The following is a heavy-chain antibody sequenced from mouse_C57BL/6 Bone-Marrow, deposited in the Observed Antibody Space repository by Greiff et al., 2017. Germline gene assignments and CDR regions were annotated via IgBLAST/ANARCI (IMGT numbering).Heavy chain of an antibody. V-gene: IGHV1-54*01. CDR3: AREAAHARWYFDV. J-gene: IGHJ1*03. D-gene: IGHD3-2*02. CDR1: GYAFTNYL. CDR2: INPGRGGT. Sequence: QVQLQQSGAELVRPGTSVKVSCKASGYAFTNYLIAWVKQRPGQGLEWIGVINPGRGGTNYTEKFKGKATLTADKSSRTAYMQLSSLTSEDVAVYFCAREAAHARWYFDVWGTGTTVTVSS.